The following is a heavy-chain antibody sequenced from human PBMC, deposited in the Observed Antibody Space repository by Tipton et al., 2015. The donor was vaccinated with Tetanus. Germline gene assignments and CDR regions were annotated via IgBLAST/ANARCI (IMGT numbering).Heavy chain of an antibody. V-gene: IGHV3-7*03. Sequence: SLRLSCAASGFDFRSDWMTWVRQAPGKGLEWVANIKQDGNEKYPVDSVKGRFTISRDNGKNLLYLEMNSLRVEDTAVYYCARAFCNYNCHGGYFDYWGQGTLVTVSS. J-gene: IGHJ4*02. CDR1: GFDFRSDW. D-gene: IGHD2/OR15-2a*01. CDR3: ARAFCNYNCHGGYFDY. CDR2: IKQDGNEK.